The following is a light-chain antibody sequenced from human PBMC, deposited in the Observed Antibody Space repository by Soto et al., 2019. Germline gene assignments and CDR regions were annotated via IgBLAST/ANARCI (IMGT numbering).Light chain of an antibody. J-gene: IGKJ4*01. CDR2: DAS. Sequence: DIQMTQSPSSVSASVGDRVTITCRASQGISSWLVWYQQKPEKAPKLLIYDASSLQSGVPSRFSGSGSGTDFTLTISSLQPEDFATYYCQQANSFPLTFGGGTKVEI. CDR1: QGISSW. CDR3: QQANSFPLT. V-gene: IGKV1-12*01.